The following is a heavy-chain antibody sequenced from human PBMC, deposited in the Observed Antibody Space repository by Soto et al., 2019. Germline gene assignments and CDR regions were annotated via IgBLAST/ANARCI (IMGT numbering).Heavy chain of an antibody. V-gene: IGHV4-4*02. CDR3: ARNGRFDQDS. J-gene: IGHJ4*02. D-gene: IGHD2-8*01. Sequence: KASETLSLTCTVSSGSIGSENWWSWVRQPPGKGLEWIAEIYHAGNTNYNPSLKSRVTISLDMSNNQFFLRLNPVTAADTAVYYCARNGRFDQDSWGQGILVTVSS. CDR2: IYHAGNT. CDR1: SGSIGSENW.